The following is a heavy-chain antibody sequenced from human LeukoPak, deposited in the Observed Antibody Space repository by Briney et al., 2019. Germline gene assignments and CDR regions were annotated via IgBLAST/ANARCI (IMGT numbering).Heavy chain of an antibody. CDR1: GYTFTSYG. J-gene: IGHJ4*02. Sequence: ASVKVSCKASGYTFTSYGIGWVRQAPGQGLEWMGWISAYNGNTKYAQEFQGRITMTTDASTSTAYMELRSLSSDDTAVYYCARGGSSSADNWGQGTLVTVSS. CDR2: ISAYNGNT. V-gene: IGHV1-18*01. CDR3: ARGGSSSADN. D-gene: IGHD6-6*01.